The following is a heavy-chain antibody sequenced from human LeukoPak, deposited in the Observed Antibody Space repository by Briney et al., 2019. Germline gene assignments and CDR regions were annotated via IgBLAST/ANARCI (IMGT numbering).Heavy chain of an antibody. Sequence: ASVKVSCKASGYTFTSYYMHWVRQAPGQGLEWMGMINPSGGSTSYAQKFQGRVTMTRDTSTSTVYMELSSLRSEDTAVYYCARDRAVAGTLGWFDPWGQGTLVTVSS. CDR2: INPSGGST. CDR3: ARDRAVAGTLGWFDP. J-gene: IGHJ5*02. CDR1: GYTFTSYY. D-gene: IGHD6-19*01. V-gene: IGHV1-46*01.